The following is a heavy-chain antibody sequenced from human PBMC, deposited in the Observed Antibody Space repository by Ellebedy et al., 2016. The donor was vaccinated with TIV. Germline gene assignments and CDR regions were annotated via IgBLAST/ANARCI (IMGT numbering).Heavy chain of an antibody. D-gene: IGHD5-12*01. CDR1: VYTFTSYY. Sequence: AASVKVSCKASVYTFTSYYMHWVRQAPGQGLEWMGIINPSGCSTSYAQKLQGRVTMTRDTSKSTVYMELSSLRSEDTALYYCARDRGGYSGYSGTSDYWGQGTLVTVSS. CDR2: INPSGCST. CDR3: ARDRGGYSGYSGTSDY. V-gene: IGHV1-46*04. J-gene: IGHJ4*02.